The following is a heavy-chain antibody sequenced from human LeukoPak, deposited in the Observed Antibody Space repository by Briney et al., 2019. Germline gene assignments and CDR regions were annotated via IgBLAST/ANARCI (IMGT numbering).Heavy chain of an antibody. Sequence: PGGSLRLSCAASGFTFSSYNMNWVRQAPGKGLGWVSSISSSSDYIYYADSVKGRFTISRDNAKNSLYLQMNSLRAEDTAVYYCAPPEPIDYWGQGTLVSVSS. V-gene: IGHV3-21*01. J-gene: IGHJ4*02. CDR1: GFTFSSYN. D-gene: IGHD1-14*01. CDR3: APPEPIDY. CDR2: ISSSSDYI.